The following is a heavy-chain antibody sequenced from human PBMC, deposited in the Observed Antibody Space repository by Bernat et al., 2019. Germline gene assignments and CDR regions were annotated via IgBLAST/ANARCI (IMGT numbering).Heavy chain of an antibody. CDR1: GFTFSSYS. Sequence: EVQLVESGGGLVKPGGSLRLSCVGSGFTFSSYSMNWVRQAPGKGLEWVSSISGGSSYIYYADSMKGRFTISRDNSKNSLYLQMDSLRAEDTAVYFCARGPLGEPPHDHWGQGTLVTVSS. V-gene: IGHV3-21*01. CDR2: ISGGSSYI. D-gene: IGHD3-10*01. CDR3: ARGPLGEPPHDH. J-gene: IGHJ5*02.